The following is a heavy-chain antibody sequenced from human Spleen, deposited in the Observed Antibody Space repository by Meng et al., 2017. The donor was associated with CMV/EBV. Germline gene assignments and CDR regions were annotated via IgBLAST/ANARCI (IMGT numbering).Heavy chain of an antibody. J-gene: IGHJ4*02. Sequence: SVKVSCKASGGTFSSYAISWVRQAPGQGLEWMGGIIPIFGTANYAQKFQGRVTITTDESTSTAYMELSSLRSEDMAVYYCGREFPRWGLEFDYWGQGTLVTVSS. CDR1: GGTFSSYA. V-gene: IGHV1-69*05. CDR3: GREFPRWGLEFDY. CDR2: IIPIFGTA. D-gene: IGHD2-21*02.